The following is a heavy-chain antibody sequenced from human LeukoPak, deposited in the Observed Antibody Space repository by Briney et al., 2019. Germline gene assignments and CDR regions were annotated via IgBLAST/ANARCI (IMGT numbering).Heavy chain of an antibody. J-gene: IGHJ4*02. V-gene: IGHV1-58*01. D-gene: IGHD2-2*01. CDR3: ARRQGCSSTSCPPDY. CDR2: IVVGSGNT. CDR1: GFTFTSSA. Sequence: SVKVSCKASGFTFTSSAVQWVRQARGQRLEWIGWIVVGSGNTNYAQKFQERVTITRDMSTSTAYLQWSSLKASDTAMYYCARRQGCSSTSCPPDYWGQGTLVTVSS.